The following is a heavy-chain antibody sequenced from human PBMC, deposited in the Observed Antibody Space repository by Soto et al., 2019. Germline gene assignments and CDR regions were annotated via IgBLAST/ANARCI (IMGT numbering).Heavy chain of an antibody. Sequence: PSETLSLTCTVSGGSISSYYWSWIRQPPGKGLEWIGYIYYSGSTNYNPSLKSRVTISVDTSKNQFSLKLSSVTAADTAVYYCARVGVGYCSGGSCYAKDAFDIWGQGTMVTVSS. D-gene: IGHD2-15*01. CDR3: ARVGVGYCSGGSCYAKDAFDI. J-gene: IGHJ3*02. CDR1: GGSISSYY. V-gene: IGHV4-59*01. CDR2: IYYSGST.